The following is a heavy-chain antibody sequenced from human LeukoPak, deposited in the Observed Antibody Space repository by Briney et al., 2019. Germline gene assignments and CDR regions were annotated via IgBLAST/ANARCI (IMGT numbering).Heavy chain of an antibody. J-gene: IGHJ6*03. D-gene: IGHD3-16*01. V-gene: IGHV1-69*13. Sequence: SVKVSCKASGGTFSSYAISWVRQAPGQGLEWMGGIIPIFGTANYAQKFQGRVTITADESTSTAYMELSSLRSEDTAVYYCAREIGGYYYMDVWGEGTTVTVSS. CDR1: GGTFSSYA. CDR3: AREIGGYYYMDV. CDR2: IIPIFGTA.